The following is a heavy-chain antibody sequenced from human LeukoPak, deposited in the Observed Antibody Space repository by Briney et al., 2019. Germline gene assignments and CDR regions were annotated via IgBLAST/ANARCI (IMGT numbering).Heavy chain of an antibody. D-gene: IGHD6-6*01. CDR3: ARSGGSSSLGY. CDR2: INTDGSST. CDR1: GFTFSSYW. V-gene: IGHV3-74*01. Sequence: GGSLRLSCAVSGFTFSSYWMHWARHAPGKGLVWVSHINTDGSSTTYADSVKGRLTISRDNAKNTLYLQMNSLRAEDTAVYYCARSGGSSSLGYWGQGTLVTVSS. J-gene: IGHJ4*02.